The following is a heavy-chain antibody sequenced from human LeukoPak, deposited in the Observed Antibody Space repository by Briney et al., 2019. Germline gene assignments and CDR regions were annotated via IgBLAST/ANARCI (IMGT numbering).Heavy chain of an antibody. J-gene: IGHJ4*02. CDR3: AKDRGVMEYFFDY. V-gene: IGHV3-23*01. Sequence: GGSLRLSCAASGFNFRTYWMSWVRQAPGKGLEWVSIISGSGGGTYYVDSVKGRFTVSRDNSKNTVYLQMNSLRAEDTAIYYCAKDRGVMEYFFDYWGQGTLVTVSS. CDR2: ISGSGGGT. D-gene: IGHD3-16*01. CDR1: GFNFRTYW.